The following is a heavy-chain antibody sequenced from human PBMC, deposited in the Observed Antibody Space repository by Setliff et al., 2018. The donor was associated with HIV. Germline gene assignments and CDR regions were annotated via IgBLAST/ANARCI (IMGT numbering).Heavy chain of an antibody. Sequence: GGSLRLSCAASGFTFSAYWMTWVRQVPGKGLEWVASIKQDGGEAHYVDSLKGRFTISRDNPKNSLYLQMNSLRAEDTAVYYCARGPYTIDYWGQGTLVTVSS. J-gene: IGHJ4*02. D-gene: IGHD3-16*01. V-gene: IGHV3-7*05. CDR2: IKQDGGEA. CDR3: ARGPYTIDY. CDR1: GFTFSAYW.